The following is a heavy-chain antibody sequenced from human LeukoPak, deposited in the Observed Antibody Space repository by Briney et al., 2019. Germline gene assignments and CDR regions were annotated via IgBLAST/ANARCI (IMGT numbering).Heavy chain of an antibody. J-gene: IGHJ3*02. D-gene: IGHD3-10*01. V-gene: IGHV1-2*02. Sequence: ASVKVSCKASGYTFTGYYMHWVRQAPGQGLEWMGWINPNSGGTNYAQKFQGRVTMTRDTSISTAYMELSRLRSDDTAVYYCARGGGDYYGSGSYAFDIWGQGTMVTVSS. CDR2: INPNSGGT. CDR1: GYTFTGYY. CDR3: ARGGGDYYGSGSYAFDI.